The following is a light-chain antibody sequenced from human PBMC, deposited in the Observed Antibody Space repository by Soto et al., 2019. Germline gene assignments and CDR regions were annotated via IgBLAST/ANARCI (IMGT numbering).Light chain of an antibody. CDR1: QGIGNA. CDR2: AAS. Sequence: IQMTQSPSSLSASVGDRVTISCRASQGIGNALGWYQQKPGKAPKLLIYAASTLQTGVPSRFSGGGSGTDFTLTITSLQPEDFATYYCQQLNVYPSTFGGGTKVDIK. CDR3: QQLNVYPST. J-gene: IGKJ4*01. V-gene: IGKV1-17*01.